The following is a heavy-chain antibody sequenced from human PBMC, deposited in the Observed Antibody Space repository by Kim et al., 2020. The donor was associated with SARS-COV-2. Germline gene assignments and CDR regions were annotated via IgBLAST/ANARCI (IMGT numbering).Heavy chain of an antibody. J-gene: IGHJ6*02. D-gene: IGHD3-9*01. CDR3: ARDLAYYDILTGYYYYGMDV. V-gene: IGHV4-61*02. CDR2: IYTSGST. CDR1: GGSISSGSYY. Sequence: SETLSLTCTVSGGSISSGSYYWSWIRQPAGKGLEWIGRIYTSGSTNYNPSLKIRVTISVDTSKNQFSLKLSSVTAADTAVYYCARDLAYYDILTGYYYYGMDVWGQGNTVTVSS.